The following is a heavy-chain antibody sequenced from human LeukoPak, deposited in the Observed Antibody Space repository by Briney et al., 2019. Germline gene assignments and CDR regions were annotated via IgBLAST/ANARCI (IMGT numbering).Heavy chain of an antibody. CDR2: IIPIFGTA. J-gene: IGHJ4*02. Sequence: ASVKVSCKASGYTFTSYYMHWVRQAPGQGLEWMGRIIPIFGTANYAQKFQGRVTITTDESTSTAYMELSSLRSEDTAVYYCARDKEVSYDSSGYYRTPFDYWGQGTLVTVSS. V-gene: IGHV1-69*05. CDR1: GYTFTSYY. D-gene: IGHD3-22*01. CDR3: ARDKEVSYDSSGYYRTPFDY.